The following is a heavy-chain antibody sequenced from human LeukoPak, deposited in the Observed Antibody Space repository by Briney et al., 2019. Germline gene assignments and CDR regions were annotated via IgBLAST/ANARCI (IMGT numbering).Heavy chain of an antibody. J-gene: IGHJ6*04. Sequence: GGSLRLSCAASGFTFSSYAMHWVRQAPGKGLEYVSAISSNGGSTYYANSVKGRFTISRDNSKNTLYLQMGSLRAEDMAVYYCASDIVWSGYYPGRMDVWGKGTTVTDSS. CDR1: GFTFSSYA. CDR3: ASDIVWSGYYPGRMDV. V-gene: IGHV3-64*01. D-gene: IGHD3-3*01. CDR2: ISSNGGST.